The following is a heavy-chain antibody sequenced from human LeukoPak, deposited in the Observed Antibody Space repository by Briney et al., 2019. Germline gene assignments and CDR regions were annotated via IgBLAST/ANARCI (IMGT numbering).Heavy chain of an antibody. CDR1: GFTFSSYS. V-gene: IGHV3-21*01. CDR3: ARDGFAGYYDSSGYSASTFS. J-gene: IGHJ5*02. D-gene: IGHD3-22*01. CDR2: ISSSSSYI. Sequence: GGSLRLSCAASGFTFSSYSMNWVRQAPGKGLESVSSISSSSSYIYYADSVKGRFTISRDNAKNSLYLQMNSLRAEDTAVYYCARDGFAGYYDSSGYSASTFSWGQGTLVTVSS.